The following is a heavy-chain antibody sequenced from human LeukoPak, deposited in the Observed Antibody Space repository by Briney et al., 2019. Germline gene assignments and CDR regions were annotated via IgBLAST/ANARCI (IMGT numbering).Heavy chain of an antibody. CDR3: ATGGELLRWYFDY. J-gene: IGHJ4*02. Sequence: ASVKVSCKASGYTFTSYDINWVRQATGQGLEWMGWMNPNSGNTGYAQKFQGRVTMTEDTSTDTAYMELSSLRSEDTAVYYCATGGELLRWYFDYWGQGTLVTVSS. CDR2: MNPNSGNT. CDR1: GYTFTSYD. D-gene: IGHD1-26*01. V-gene: IGHV1-8*02.